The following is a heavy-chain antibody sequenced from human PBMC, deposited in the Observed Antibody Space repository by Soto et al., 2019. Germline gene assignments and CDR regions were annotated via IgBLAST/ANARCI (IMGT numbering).Heavy chain of an antibody. J-gene: IGHJ5*02. CDR2: ISANGRSE. V-gene: IGHV3-30*18. CDR3: AKELMTTFGGVYGS. Sequence: GGSLRLSCAASGFTFNAFGMNWVRQAPGKGLEWVAVISANGRSENYADSVKGRFTISRDNSINTLSPQMNSLTTEHTAVYLCAKELMTTFGGVYGSWGQGTLVNVSS. CDR1: GFTFNAFG. D-gene: IGHD3-16*01.